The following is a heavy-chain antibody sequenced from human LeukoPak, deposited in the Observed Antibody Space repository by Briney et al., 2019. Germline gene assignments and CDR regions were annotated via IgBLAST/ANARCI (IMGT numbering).Heavy chain of an antibody. CDR1: GYSFSSYW. CDR3: ASAGYSSSSFDY. CDR2: IYPCDSDT. V-gene: IGHV5-51*01. J-gene: IGHJ4*02. Sequence: GALKNSCKGSGYSFSSYWIGWGRPMPGERLGWMGVIYPCDSDTRYSPSFQGQVTISADKSISTAYLQWSSLKASDTAMYYCASAGYSSSSFDYWGPRTLVTVSS. D-gene: IGHD6-6*01.